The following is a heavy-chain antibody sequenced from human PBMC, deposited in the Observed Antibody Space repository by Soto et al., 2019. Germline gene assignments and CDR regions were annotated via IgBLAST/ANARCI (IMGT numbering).Heavy chain of an antibody. V-gene: IGHV3-23*01. CDR1: GFTFNNFA. CDR3: VKLRSGSDYGRSGAAYFDY. J-gene: IGHJ4*01. CDR2: IIGSGVIT. Sequence: GGSLRLSCAASGFTFNNFAMTWVRQAPGKGLEWVSGIIGSGVITYYADSVKGRFIISRDNSKNTLYLQMNSLRAEDTAVYYCVKLRSGSDYGRSGAAYFDYWGHGTLVTVSS. D-gene: IGHD5-12*01.